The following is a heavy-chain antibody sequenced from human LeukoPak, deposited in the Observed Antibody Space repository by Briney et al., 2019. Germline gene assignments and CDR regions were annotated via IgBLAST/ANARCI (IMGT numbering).Heavy chain of an antibody. CDR1: GYTFTGYY. J-gene: IGHJ3*02. CDR2: INPNSGGT. CDR3: ARVVVGKNGSNAFDI. Sequence: ASVKVSCKASGYTFTGYYMHWVRQAPGQGLEWMGWINPNSGGTNYAQKFQGWVTMTRDTSISTAYMELRSLRSDDTAVYYCARVVVGKNGSNAFDIWGQGTMVTVSS. V-gene: IGHV1-2*04. D-gene: IGHD1-26*01.